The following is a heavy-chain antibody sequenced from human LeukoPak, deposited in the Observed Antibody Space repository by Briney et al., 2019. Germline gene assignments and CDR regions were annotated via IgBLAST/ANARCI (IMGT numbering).Heavy chain of an antibody. J-gene: IGHJ4*02. CDR1: GGSISSYY. D-gene: IGHD3-22*01. CDR2: NYYSGST. CDR3: ARGRGYYDSSVGY. V-gene: IGHV4-59*01. Sequence: SETLSLTCTVSGGSISSYYWSWIRQPPGKGLEWIGYNYYSGSTNYNPSLKSRVTISVDTSKNQFSLKLSSVTAADTAVYHCARGRGYYDSSVGYWGQGTLVIVSS.